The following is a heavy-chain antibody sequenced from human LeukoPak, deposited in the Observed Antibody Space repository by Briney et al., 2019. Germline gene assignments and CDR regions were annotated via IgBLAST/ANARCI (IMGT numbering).Heavy chain of an antibody. V-gene: IGHV3-7*01. J-gene: IGHJ4*02. CDR3: ARDPDSSAFDC. Sequence: GGSLRLSCTSSGFTFSNYWMTWVRQAPGKGLELVANINRDGSLKNYVDSVKGRFTISRDNAENPLHLQMNSLRAEDSAIYYCARDPDSSAFDCWGQGTLVTVSS. CDR2: INRDGSLK. CDR1: GFTFSNYW. D-gene: IGHD2-2*01.